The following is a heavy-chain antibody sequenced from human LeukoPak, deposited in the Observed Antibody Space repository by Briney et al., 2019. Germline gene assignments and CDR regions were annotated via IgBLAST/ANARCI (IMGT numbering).Heavy chain of an antibody. CDR1: GFTFSGSA. CDR3: AKFEFGF. J-gene: IGHJ4*02. V-gene: IGHV3-73*01. CDR2: IRSTANGYAT. D-gene: IGHD3-16*01. Sequence: AGGSLRLSCAASGFTFSGSALHWVRQASGKGLEWVGRIRSTANGYATAYAASVKGRFTISRDNSKNTLYLQMNSLRDEDTAVYYYAKFEFGFWGQGTLVTVSS.